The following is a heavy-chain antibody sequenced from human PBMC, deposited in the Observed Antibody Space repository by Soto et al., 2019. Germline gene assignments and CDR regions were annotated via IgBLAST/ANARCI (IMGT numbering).Heavy chain of an antibody. Sequence: GASVKVSCKASGGTFSSYAISWVRQAPGQGLEWMGGIIPIFGTANYAQKFQGRVTITADESTSTAYMELSSLRSEDTAVYYCAREYSSSGYYYGMDVWGQGTTVTGSS. CDR1: GGTFSSYA. V-gene: IGHV1-69*13. J-gene: IGHJ6*02. CDR2: IIPIFGTA. D-gene: IGHD6-6*01. CDR3: AREYSSSGYYYGMDV.